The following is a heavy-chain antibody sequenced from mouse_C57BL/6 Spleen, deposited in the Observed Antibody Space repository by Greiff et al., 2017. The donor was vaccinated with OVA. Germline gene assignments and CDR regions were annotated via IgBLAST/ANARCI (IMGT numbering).Heavy chain of an antibody. Sequence: QVQLQQPGAELVKPGASVKLSCKASGYTFTSYWMQWVKQRPGQGLEWIGEIDPSDSYTNYNQKVKGQATLTVDTSSSTAYMQLSSLTSEDSAVYYCARMYYYGSKDFEYWGQGTTLTVSS. D-gene: IGHD1-1*01. CDR1: GYTFTSYW. V-gene: IGHV1-50*01. J-gene: IGHJ2*01. CDR2: IDPSDSYT. CDR3: ARMYYYGSKDFEY.